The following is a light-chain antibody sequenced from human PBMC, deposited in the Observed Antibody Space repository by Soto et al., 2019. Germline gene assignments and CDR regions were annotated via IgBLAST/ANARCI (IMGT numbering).Light chain of an antibody. CDR2: GAS. J-gene: IGKJ5*01. Sequence: EIVLTQSPATLSVSPGERATLSCRASQSVSSNLAWYQQEPGQAPRLLIYGASTRAPGIPARFDGSGSGTEFTLTISSLQSEDFAIYYCQQYNNWPAITFGQGTRLEIK. CDR3: QQYNNWPAIT. V-gene: IGKV3-15*01. CDR1: QSVSSN.